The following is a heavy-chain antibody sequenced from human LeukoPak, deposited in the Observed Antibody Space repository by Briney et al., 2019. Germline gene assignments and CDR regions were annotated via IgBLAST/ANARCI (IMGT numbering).Heavy chain of an antibody. CDR2: ISYDGSSK. J-gene: IGHJ4*02. D-gene: IGHD3/OR15-3a*01. V-gene: IGHV3-30*18. CDR3: AKPSDSGAFDY. CDR1: GFTFSSYG. Sequence: GGSLRLSCAASGFTFSSYGMHWVRQAPGKGLEWVAVISYDGSSKYYADSVKGRFTISRDNSKNTLYLQMNSLRAEDTAVYYCAKPSDSGAFDYWGQGTLVTVSS.